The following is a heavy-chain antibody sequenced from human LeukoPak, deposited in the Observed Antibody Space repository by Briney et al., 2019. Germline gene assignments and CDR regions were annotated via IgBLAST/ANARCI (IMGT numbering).Heavy chain of an antibody. CDR2: INPHSGAT. V-gene: IGHV1-2*02. J-gene: IGHJ5*02. CDR3: ATSSSVTHTRDP. D-gene: IGHD5/OR15-5a*01. Sequence: ASVKVSCKASGYGFSDVYFNWVRQAPGQGLEWMGWINPHSGATNYAQRFQGRVSMDASIDTAYMELSRLTSDYTAVYYCATSSSVTHTRDPWGQGTLVTVSS. CDR1: GYGFSDVY.